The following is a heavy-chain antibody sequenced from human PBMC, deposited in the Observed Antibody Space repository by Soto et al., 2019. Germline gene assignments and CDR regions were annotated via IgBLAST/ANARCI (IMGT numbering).Heavy chain of an antibody. CDR1: GGSISSYY. CDR2: IYYSGST. J-gene: IGHJ4*02. CDR3: ATPYLDYVG. Sequence: QVQLQESGPGLVKPSETLSLTCTVSGGSISSYYWSWIRQPPGKGLEWIGYIYYSGSTNYNPSLKSRVTISVDTSKNQFSLKLSSVTAADTAVYYCATPYLDYVGWGQGTLVTVSS. D-gene: IGHD3-16*01. V-gene: IGHV4-59*01.